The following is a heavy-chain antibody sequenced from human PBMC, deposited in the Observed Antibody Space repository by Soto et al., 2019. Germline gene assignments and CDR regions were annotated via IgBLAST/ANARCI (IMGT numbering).Heavy chain of an antibody. CDR1: GFTFGDYA. Sequence: GGSLRLSCTASGFTFGDYAMSWFRQAPGKGLEWVGFIRSKAYGGTTEYAASVKGRFTISRDDSKSIAYLQMNSLKTEDTAVYYCTRDSEYDFWSGFTAGGYYYYMDVWGKGTTVTVSS. D-gene: IGHD3-3*01. V-gene: IGHV3-49*03. J-gene: IGHJ6*03. CDR2: IRSKAYGGTT. CDR3: TRDSEYDFWSGFTAGGYYYYMDV.